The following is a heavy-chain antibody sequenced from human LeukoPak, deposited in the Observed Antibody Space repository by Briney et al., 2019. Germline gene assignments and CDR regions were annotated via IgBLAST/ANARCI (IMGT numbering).Heavy chain of an antibody. D-gene: IGHD3-3*01. CDR1: GYTFTSYG. CDR3: ARDGRFLERPFNYYYYYYMDV. CDR2: ISAYNGNT. Sequence: RASVKVSCKASGYTFTSYGISWVRQAPGQGLEWMGWISAYNGNTNYAQKLQGRVTMTTDTSTSTAYMELRSLRSDDTAVYYCARDGRFLERPFNYYYYYYMDVWGKGTTVTVSS. V-gene: IGHV1-18*01. J-gene: IGHJ6*03.